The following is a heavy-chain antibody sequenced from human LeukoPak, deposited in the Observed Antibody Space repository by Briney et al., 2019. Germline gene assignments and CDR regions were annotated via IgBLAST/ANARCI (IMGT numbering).Heavy chain of an antibody. J-gene: IGHJ5*02. Sequence: SETLSLTCAVYGGSFSGYYWSWIRQPPGKGLEWIGEINHSGSTNYNPSLKSRVTISVDTSKNQFSLKLSSVTAADTAVYYCARGPSMVRGVIITQMYNWFDPWGQGTLVTVSS. V-gene: IGHV4-34*01. CDR1: GGSFSGYY. D-gene: IGHD3-10*01. CDR2: INHSGST. CDR3: ARGPSMVRGVIITQMYNWFDP.